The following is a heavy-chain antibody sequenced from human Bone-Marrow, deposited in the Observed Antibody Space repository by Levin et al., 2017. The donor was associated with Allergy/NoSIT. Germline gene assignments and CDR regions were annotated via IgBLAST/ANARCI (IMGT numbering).Heavy chain of an antibody. CDR3: VSDSWGYSSGLLGF. J-gene: IGHJ4*02. Sequence: GGSLRLSCVGSGFTFTGYTMNWVRLVPGKGLEWVASRSASRLTSNYADSVNGRFTVSRDNAKRAVFLEMDRLTVEDTALYYCVSDSWGYSSGLLGFWGQGTLVSVSS. D-gene: IGHD5-18*01. CDR1: GFTFTGYT. CDR2: RSASRLTS. V-gene: IGHV3-21*01.